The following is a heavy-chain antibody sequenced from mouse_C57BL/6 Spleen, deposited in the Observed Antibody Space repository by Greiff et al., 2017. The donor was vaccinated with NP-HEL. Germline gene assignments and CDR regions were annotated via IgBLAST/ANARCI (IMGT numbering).Heavy chain of an antibody. D-gene: IGHD2-3*01. Sequence: QLQESGPGLVKPSQSLSLPCSVPGYSITSGYYWYWIRQFPGNKLEWMGYISYDGSNNYNLSLQNRISTTRDTTKNQFVLKLNTVTTEDTATYYCARAQNDGYIFDYWGQGTTLTVSS. V-gene: IGHV3-6*01. J-gene: IGHJ2*01. CDR1: GYSITSGYY. CDR3: ARAQNDGYIFDY. CDR2: ISYDGSN.